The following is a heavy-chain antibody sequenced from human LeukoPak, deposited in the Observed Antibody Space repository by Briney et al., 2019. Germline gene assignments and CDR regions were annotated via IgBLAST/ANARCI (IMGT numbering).Heavy chain of an antibody. J-gene: IGHJ6*02. D-gene: IGHD3-10*01. V-gene: IGHV4-4*07. CDR1: GGSISSYY. Sequence: SETLSLTCTVSGGSISSYYWSWIRQPAGKGLEWIGRIYTSGSTNYNPSLKSRVTMSVDTSKNQFSLKLSSVTAADTAVYYCAREPVLLWFGELLYRNYYYYYGMDVWGQGTTVTVSS. CDR2: IYTSGST. CDR3: AREPVLLWFGELLYRNYYYYYGMDV.